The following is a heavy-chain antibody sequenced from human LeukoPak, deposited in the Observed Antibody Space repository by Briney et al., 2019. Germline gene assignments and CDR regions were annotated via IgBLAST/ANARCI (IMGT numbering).Heavy chain of an antibody. V-gene: IGHV3-66*01. CDR3: ARDRPYGDYDGFDY. CDR1: GFIVSDHY. Sequence: PGGSLRLSCAATGFIVSDHYMSWVRQAPGQGLEWVSVIHTGGNTYYADSVKDRFTISRDNSKNTPYLQMNSLRAEDTAVYYCARDRPYGDYDGFDYWGQGTLVTVPS. J-gene: IGHJ4*02. CDR2: IHTGGNT. D-gene: IGHD4-17*01.